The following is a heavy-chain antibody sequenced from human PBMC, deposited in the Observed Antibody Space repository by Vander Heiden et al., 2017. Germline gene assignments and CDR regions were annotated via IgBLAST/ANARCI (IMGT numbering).Heavy chain of an antibody. CDR1: GGSISSYY. CDR2: IYYSGST. D-gene: IGHD6-19*01. V-gene: IGHV4-59*01. J-gene: IGHJ4*02. CDR3: ARLRRYSSGCHDY. Sequence: QVQLQESGPGLVKPSETLSLTCTVSGGSISSYYWSWIRQPPGKGLEWIGYIYYSGSTNYNPSLKSRVTISVDTSKNQFSLKLSSVTAADTAVYYCARLRRYSSGCHDYWGQGTLVTVSS.